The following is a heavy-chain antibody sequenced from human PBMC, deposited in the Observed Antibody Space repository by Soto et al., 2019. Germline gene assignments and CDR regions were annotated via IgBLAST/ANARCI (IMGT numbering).Heavy chain of an antibody. D-gene: IGHD3-22*01. CDR3: ARDDDSELDY. CDR1: GGSISSYY. J-gene: IGHJ4*02. V-gene: IGHV4-59*01. CDR2: IYYSGST. Sequence: SETLSLTCTVSGGSISSYYWSWIRQPPGKGLEWIGYIYYSGSTNYNPSLKSRVTISVDTSKNQFSLKLSSVTAADTAVYYCARDDDSELDYWGQGTLVTVSS.